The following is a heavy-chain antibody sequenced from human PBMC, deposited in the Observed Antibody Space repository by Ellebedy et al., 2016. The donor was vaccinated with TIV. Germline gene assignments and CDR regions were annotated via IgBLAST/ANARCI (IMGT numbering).Heavy chain of an antibody. CDR1: GFIFSSYT. V-gene: IGHV3-23*01. CDR2: ISASGGST. D-gene: IGHD3-22*01. Sequence: GESLKISCAASGFIFSSYTMSWVRQAPGKGLEWVSAISASGGSTYYADSVEGRFIISRDNSKRTLFLQMNSLRAEDTAVYYCAKGRGGGSDSSAPRYYFDYWGLGTLVTVSS. J-gene: IGHJ4*02. CDR3: AKGRGGGSDSSAPRYYFDY.